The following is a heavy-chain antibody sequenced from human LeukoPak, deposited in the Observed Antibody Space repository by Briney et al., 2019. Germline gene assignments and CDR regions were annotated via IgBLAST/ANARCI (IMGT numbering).Heavy chain of an antibody. D-gene: IGHD1-1*01. CDR2: VDHTGST. Sequence: SETLSLTCSVSDDSITMYYWTWIRQPPGKGLEWIGYVDHTGSTNFNPSLNGRVSISRDTTKNLFSLRLRSVTAADTAVYFCARGRVSSSTWYSTYYYYFYMDVWGKGTTVTASS. V-gene: IGHV4-59*01. CDR1: DDSITMYY. CDR3: ARGRVSSSTWYSTYYYYFYMDV. J-gene: IGHJ6*03.